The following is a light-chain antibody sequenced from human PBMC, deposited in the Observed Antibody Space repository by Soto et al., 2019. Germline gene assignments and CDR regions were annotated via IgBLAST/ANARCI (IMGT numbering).Light chain of an antibody. V-gene: IGKV3-20*01. CDR3: QQYASSPVYT. J-gene: IGKJ2*01. CDR1: QSVSINY. CDR2: GAS. Sequence: EIVLTQSPGTLSLSPGERATLSCRASQSVSINYLAWYQQKPGQAPRLLIYGASSRATGIPDRFSGSGSGTDFTLTISRLEPEDFELYYCQQYASSPVYTFGQGTKLEIK.